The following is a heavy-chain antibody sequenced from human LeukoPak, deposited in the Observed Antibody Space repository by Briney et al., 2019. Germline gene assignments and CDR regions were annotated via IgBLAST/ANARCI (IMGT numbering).Heavy chain of an antibody. CDR2: INHSGST. J-gene: IGHJ4*02. D-gene: IGHD2-2*02. V-gene: IGHV4-34*01. Sequence: SETLSLTCAVYGESFSGYYWSWIRQPPGKGLEWIGEINHSGSTNYNPSLKSRVTISVDTSKNQFSLKLSSVTAADTAVYYCARGEYCSSTSCYMSYFDYWGQGTLVTVSS. CDR1: GESFSGYY. CDR3: ARGEYCSSTSCYMSYFDY.